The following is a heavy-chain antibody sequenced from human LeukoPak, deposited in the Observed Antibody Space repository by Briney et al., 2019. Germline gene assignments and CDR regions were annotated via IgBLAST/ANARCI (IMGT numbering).Heavy chain of an antibody. D-gene: IGHD3-3*01. J-gene: IGHJ5*02. Sequence: KPGGSLRLSCAASGFTFSSYGRNWVRQAPGKGLEWVSSISSSSSYIYYADSVKGRFTISRDNAKNSLYLQMNSLRAEDTAVYYCAREVRFLEWLAIFDPWGQGTLVSVSS. CDR1: GFTFSSYG. V-gene: IGHV3-21*01. CDR2: ISSSSSYI. CDR3: AREVRFLEWLAIFDP.